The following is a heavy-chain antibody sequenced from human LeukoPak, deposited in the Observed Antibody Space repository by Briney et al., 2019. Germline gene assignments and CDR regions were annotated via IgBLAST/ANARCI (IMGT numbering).Heavy chain of an antibody. J-gene: IGHJ6*04. D-gene: IGHD2-8*01. CDR3: ARGGGVYYYYYGMDV. V-gene: IGHV3-48*03. Sequence: PGGSLRLSCAASGFTFSGYEMNWVRQAPGKGLEWVSYISSSGSTINYADSVKGRFTISRDSAKNSLYLQMNSLRAEDTAVYYCARGGGVYYYYYGMDVWGKGTTVTVSS. CDR2: ISSSGSTI. CDR1: GFTFSGYE.